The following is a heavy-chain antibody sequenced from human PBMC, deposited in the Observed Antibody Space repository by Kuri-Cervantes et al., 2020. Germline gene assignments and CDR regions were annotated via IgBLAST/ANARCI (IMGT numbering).Heavy chain of an antibody. J-gene: IGHJ3*02. V-gene: IGHV4-34*01. Sequence: GSLRLSCAVYGGSFSGYYWSWIRQPPGKGLEWIGEINHSGSTNYNPSLKSRVTISVDTSKNQFSLKLSSVTAADTAVYYCARRGPRRSWYLNDAFDIWGQGTMVTVSS. CDR3: ARRGPRRSWYLNDAFDI. D-gene: IGHD6-13*01. CDR1: GGSFSGYY. CDR2: INHSGST.